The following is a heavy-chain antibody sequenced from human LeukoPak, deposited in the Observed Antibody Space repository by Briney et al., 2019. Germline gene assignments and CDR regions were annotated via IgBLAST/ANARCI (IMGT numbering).Heavy chain of an antibody. Sequence: NPGGSLRLSCAASGFTFSDFYMNWIRQAPGSGLEWVAYISRRGVTAEYADSVKGRFTISRDNAKNSLYLEMKSLRAEDTAVYYCARVMSGYYVALDLWGLGTMVTVSS. D-gene: IGHD3-3*01. CDR3: ARVMSGYYVALDL. CDR1: GFTFSDFY. CDR2: ISRRGVTA. J-gene: IGHJ3*01. V-gene: IGHV3-11*04.